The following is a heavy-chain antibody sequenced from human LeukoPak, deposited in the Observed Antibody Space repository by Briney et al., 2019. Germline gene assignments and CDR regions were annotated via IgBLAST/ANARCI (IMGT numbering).Heavy chain of an antibody. CDR2: IHTSGST. V-gene: IGHV4-4*07. J-gene: IGHJ4*02. D-gene: IGHD2-2*01. Sequence: SETLSLTCTVSGGSISSYYWSWIRQPAGKGLEWIGRIHTSGSTNYNPSLKSRVTISVDTSKNQFSLELSSVTAADTAVYYCARAGCSSTSCYLSHWGQGTLVTVSS. CDR1: GGSISSYY. CDR3: ARAGCSSTSCYLSH.